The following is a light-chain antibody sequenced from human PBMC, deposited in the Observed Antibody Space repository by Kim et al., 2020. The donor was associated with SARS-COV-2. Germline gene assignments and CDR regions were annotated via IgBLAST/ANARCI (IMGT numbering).Light chain of an antibody. J-gene: IGKJ4*01. Sequence: PGERATLSSRASQSVSNYLAWYQQKPGQAPRLLIFDATNRATGIPARFSGSGSGTDFTLTISTLEPEDFAVYYCQQRSNWPRGLTFGGGTKVDIK. CDR2: DAT. V-gene: IGKV3-11*01. CDR1: QSVSNY. CDR3: QQRSNWPRGLT.